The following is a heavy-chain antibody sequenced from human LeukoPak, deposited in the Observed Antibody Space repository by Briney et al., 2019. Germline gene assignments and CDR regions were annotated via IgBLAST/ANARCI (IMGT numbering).Heavy chain of an antibody. D-gene: IGHD3-16*01. CDR2: ISSSGSTI. J-gene: IGHJ4*02. V-gene: IGHV3-48*03. Sequence: PGGSLRLSCAASGFTFSSYEMNWVRQAPGKGLEWVSYISSSGSTIYYADSVKGPFTISRDNAKNSLYVQMNSLRAEDTAVYYCARDLPPGGSYYFDYWGQGTLVTVA. CDR1: GFTFSSYE. CDR3: ARDLPPGGSYYFDY.